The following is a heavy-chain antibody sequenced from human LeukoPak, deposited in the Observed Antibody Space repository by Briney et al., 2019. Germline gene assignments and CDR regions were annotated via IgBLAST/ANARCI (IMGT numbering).Heavy chain of an antibody. D-gene: IGHD6-19*01. CDR2: IDPSDSYT. Sequence: GESLRISCKGSGYSFTSYWISWVRQMPGKGLEWMGRIDPSDSYTIYSPSFQGHFTISPDKSISTAYLQWSSLKASDIAMYYCAWPSRAGASTGHSDYGGQGTLVT. CDR3: AWPSRAGASTGHSDY. CDR1: GYSFTSYW. J-gene: IGHJ4*02. V-gene: IGHV5-10-1*01.